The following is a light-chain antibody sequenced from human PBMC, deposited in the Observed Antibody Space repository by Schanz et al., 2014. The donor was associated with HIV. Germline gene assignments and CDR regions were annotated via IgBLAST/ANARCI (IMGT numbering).Light chain of an antibody. V-gene: IGKV1-27*01. Sequence: DIPMTQSPSSLSASVGDRVTITCRASQDISNYLAWYQQQPGKVPKLLIYAVSTLHSGVPSRFTGSGSGTDFTLTINSLQPEDFATYYCQKYNNAPLTFGGGTKVET. CDR1: QDISNY. CDR3: QKYNNAPLT. CDR2: AVS. J-gene: IGKJ4*01.